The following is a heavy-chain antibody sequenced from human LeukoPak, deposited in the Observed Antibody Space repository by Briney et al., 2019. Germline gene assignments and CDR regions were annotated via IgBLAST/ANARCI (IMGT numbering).Heavy chain of an antibody. V-gene: IGHV3-21*01. CDR3: ARAAYVVVVPAAMGPWYYYYMDV. CDR1: GFTFDDYG. J-gene: IGHJ6*03. D-gene: IGHD2-2*01. Sequence: PGGSLRLSCAASGFTFDDYGMNWVRQAPGKGLEWVSSISSSSSYIYYADSVKGRFTISRDSAKNSLYLQMNSLRAEDTAVYYCARAAYVVVVPAAMGPWYYYYMDVWGKGTTVTVSS. CDR2: ISSSSSYI.